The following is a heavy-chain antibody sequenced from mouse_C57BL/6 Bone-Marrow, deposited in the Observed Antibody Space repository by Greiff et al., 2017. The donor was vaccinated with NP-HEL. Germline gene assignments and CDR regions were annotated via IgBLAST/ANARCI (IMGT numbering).Heavy chain of an antibody. Sequence: EVQLVESGGGLVQPGGSLSLSCAASGFTFTDYYMSWVRQPPGKALEWLGFIRNKANGYTTEYSASVKGRFTISRDNSQSILYLKMNTRRAEDNATDYFGRCTVLRSYALDYWGQGTSVTVSS. J-gene: IGHJ4*01. CDR3: GRCTVLRSYALDY. CDR2: IRNKANGYTT. CDR1: GFTFTDYY. V-gene: IGHV7-3*01. D-gene: IGHD1-1*01.